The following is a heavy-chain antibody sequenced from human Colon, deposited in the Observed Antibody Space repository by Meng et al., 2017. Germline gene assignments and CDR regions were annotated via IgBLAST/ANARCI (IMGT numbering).Heavy chain of an antibody. V-gene: IGHV4-39*07. J-gene: IGHJ4*02. CDR1: GGSISSGDYF. CDR3: ARGRGYYSY. Sequence: QPQLQESGPGLVKPSEALFLTCTVSGGSISSGDYFWSWIRQPPGKGLEWIGEINHSGSTNYNPSLKSRVTISVDTSKNQFSLKLSSVTAADTAVYYCARGRGYYSYWGQGTLVTVSS. CDR2: INHSGST. D-gene: IGHD6-25*01.